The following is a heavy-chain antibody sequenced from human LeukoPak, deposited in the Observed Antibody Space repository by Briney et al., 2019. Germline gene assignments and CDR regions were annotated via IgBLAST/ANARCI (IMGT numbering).Heavy chain of an antibody. CDR3: ARHPRYSGSYSVYFDY. CDR1: GGSFSGYY. D-gene: IGHD1-26*01. J-gene: IGHJ4*02. V-gene: IGHV4-34*01. CDR2: INHSGST. Sequence: SETLSLTCAVYGGSFSGYYWSWICQPPGKGLEWIGEINHSGSTNYNPSLKSRVTISVDTSKNQFSLKLSSVTAADTAVYYCARHPRYSGSYSVYFDYWGQGTLVTVSS.